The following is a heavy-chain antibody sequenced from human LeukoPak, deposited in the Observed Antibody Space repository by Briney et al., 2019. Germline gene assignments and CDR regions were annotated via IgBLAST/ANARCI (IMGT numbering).Heavy chain of an antibody. Sequence: GGSLRLSCAASGFTFSSYWMSWVRQAPGKGLEWVANIKQDGSEKYYVDSVKGRFTISRDNSKNTLYLQMNSLRAEDTAVYYCATGNGREFDYWGQGTLVTVSS. CDR3: ATGNGREFDY. CDR1: GFTFSSYW. J-gene: IGHJ4*02. D-gene: IGHD1-26*01. CDR2: IKQDGSEK. V-gene: IGHV3-7*03.